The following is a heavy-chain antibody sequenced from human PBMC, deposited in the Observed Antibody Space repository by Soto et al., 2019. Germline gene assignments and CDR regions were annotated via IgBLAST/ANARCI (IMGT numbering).Heavy chain of an antibody. CDR3: STLVVPGDPLTY. Sequence: SLRLSRTASRFSVSRYWVHWVRQAPGKWLVWVSRIKTDGSITQYAASVKGRSTISRDNDKNTLYLQMSSLTVEDTAVYYCSTLVVPGDPLTYWGLGTLVTVSS. CDR1: RFSVSRYW. V-gene: IGHV3-74*01. D-gene: IGHD2-2*01. J-gene: IGHJ1*01. CDR2: IKTDGSIT.